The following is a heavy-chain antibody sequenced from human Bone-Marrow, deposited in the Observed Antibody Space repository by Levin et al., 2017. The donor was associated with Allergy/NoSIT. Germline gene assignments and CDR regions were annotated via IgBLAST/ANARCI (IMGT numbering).Heavy chain of an antibody. CDR1: GFIFSSKA. J-gene: IGHJ4*02. CDR2: ISEDGSNK. D-gene: IGHD3-10*01. CDR3: ARGSDPGWGVDY. Sequence: GGSLRLSCAASGFIFSSKAMHWVRQAPGKGLEWVADISEDGSNKNYADSVKGRFTISRDISKSTLYLQMDSLRVEDTAVYYCARGSDPGWGVDYWGQGTLVTVSS. V-gene: IGHV3-30*04.